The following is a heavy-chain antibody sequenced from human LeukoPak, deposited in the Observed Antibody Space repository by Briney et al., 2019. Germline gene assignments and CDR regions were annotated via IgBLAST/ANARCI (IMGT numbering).Heavy chain of an antibody. CDR1: GFTFSNAW. Sequence: GGSLRLSCAASGFTFSNAWISWVRQAPGKGLEWVGRIKSTTDGGTTDYTAPVKGRFTISRDDSKNTLYLQVNSLRTEDTAVYYCTTDYGANSGGYWGQGTLVTVSS. D-gene: IGHD4-23*01. J-gene: IGHJ4*02. CDR2: IKSTTDGGTT. V-gene: IGHV3-15*01. CDR3: TTDYGANSGGY.